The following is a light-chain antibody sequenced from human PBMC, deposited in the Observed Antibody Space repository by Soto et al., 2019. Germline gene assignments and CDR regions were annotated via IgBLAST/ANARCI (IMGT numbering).Light chain of an antibody. CDR3: QQYGSPPNT. V-gene: IGKV3-20*01. CDR2: GAS. J-gene: IGKJ5*01. CDR1: QSVSSSY. Sequence: EFVLTQSPGTLSLSPGERATLSCRASQSVSSSYLAWYQQTPGQAPRLLIYGASSRATGIPDRFSGSGYGTDFTLTISRLQPEDFAVYYCQQYGSPPNTFGQGTRLEIK.